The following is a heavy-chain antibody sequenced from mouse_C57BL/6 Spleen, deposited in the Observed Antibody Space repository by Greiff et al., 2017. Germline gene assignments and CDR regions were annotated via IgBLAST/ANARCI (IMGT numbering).Heavy chain of an antibody. CDR1: GFTFSSYA. V-gene: IGHV5-9-1*02. CDR3: TRRGNYDYAMDY. J-gene: IGHJ4*01. D-gene: IGHD2-1*01. CDR2: ISSGGDYS. Sequence: EVMLVESGEGLVKPGGSLKLSCAASGFTFSSYAMSWVRQTPEKRLEWVAYISSGGDYSYYADTVKGRFTISRDNARNTLYLQMSSLKSEDTAMYYCTRRGNYDYAMDYWGQGTSVTGSS.